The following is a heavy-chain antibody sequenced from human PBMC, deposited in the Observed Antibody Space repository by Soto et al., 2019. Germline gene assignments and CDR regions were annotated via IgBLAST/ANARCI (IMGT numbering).Heavy chain of an antibody. CDR3: VRTPASGTLDP. V-gene: IGHV6-1*01. D-gene: IGHD6-13*01. Sequence: PSGTLSLTCAISVDSVSSNSAAWNWIRHSPSRGLEWLGRTYYRSKWYNDYAVSVKSRITINPDTSKNQFSLQLNSVTPEDTAVYYCVRTPASGTLDPRGQGSLVTVSS. J-gene: IGHJ5*02. CDR2: TYYRSKWYN. CDR1: VDSVSSNSAA.